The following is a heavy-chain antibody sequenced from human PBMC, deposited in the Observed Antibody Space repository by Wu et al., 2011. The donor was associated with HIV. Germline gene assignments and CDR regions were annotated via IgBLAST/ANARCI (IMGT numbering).Heavy chain of an antibody. CDR3: ARGRLGSSAIGAFDI. J-gene: IGHJ3*02. Sequence: QVQLVQSGAEVKKPGSSVRVSCKASGGAFSSFVINWVRLAPGQGLEWMGVFTPVFGTSTYAQKFQGRVTFTADKSTSTVYMDLSLKGDDTAVYFCARGRLGSSAIGAFDIWGQGTLVTVSA. D-gene: IGHD2-2*01. CDR2: FTPVFGTS. CDR1: GGAFSSFV. V-gene: IGHV1-69*14.